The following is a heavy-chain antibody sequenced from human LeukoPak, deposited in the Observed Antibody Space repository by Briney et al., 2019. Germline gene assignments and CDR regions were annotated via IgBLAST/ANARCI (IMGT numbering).Heavy chain of an antibody. Sequence: QTGGSLRLSCAASGFTFRSYWMSWVRQAPGKGLEWVANMKLDGSEEYYVDSVKGRFTISSDNAKNSLYLQMNSLRAEDTAVYYCARISSAQYGDEYFDYWGQGTLVTVSS. CDR3: ARISSAQYGDEYFDY. CDR1: GFTFRSYW. CDR2: MKLDGSEE. D-gene: IGHD4-17*01. J-gene: IGHJ4*02. V-gene: IGHV3-7*01.